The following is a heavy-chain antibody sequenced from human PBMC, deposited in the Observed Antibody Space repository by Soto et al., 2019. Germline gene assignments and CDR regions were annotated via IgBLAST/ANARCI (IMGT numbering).Heavy chain of an antibody. CDR1: GFTFSNAW. CDR3: TTEGTLYYDFWSGRRGVQNWFEP. J-gene: IGHJ5*02. CDR2: IKSKTDGGTT. Sequence: GGSLRLSCAASGFTFSNAWMSWVRQAPGKGLEWVGRIKSKTDGGTTDYAAPVKGRFTISRDDSKNTLYLQMNSLKTEDTAVYYCTTEGTLYYDFWSGRRGVQNWFEPWGQGTLVTVSS. V-gene: IGHV3-15*01. D-gene: IGHD3-3*01.